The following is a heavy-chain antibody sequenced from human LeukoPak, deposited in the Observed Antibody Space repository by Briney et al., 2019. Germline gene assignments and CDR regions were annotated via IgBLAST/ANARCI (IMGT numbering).Heavy chain of an antibody. CDR3: ATGGILRSFTPLFQH. J-gene: IGHJ1*01. D-gene: IGHD1-26*01. Sequence: ASVKVSCKVSGYTLTELSMHWVRQAPGKGLEWMGGFDPEDGETIYAQKFQGRVTMTEDTSTDTAYMELSSLRSEDMAVYYCATGGILRSFTPLFQHWGQGTLVTVSS. CDR1: GYTLTELS. V-gene: IGHV1-24*01. CDR2: FDPEDGET.